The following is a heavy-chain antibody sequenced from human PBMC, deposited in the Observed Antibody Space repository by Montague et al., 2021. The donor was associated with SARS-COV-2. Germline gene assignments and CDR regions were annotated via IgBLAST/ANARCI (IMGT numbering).Heavy chain of an antibody. CDR3: ARIPFGYYGMDV. V-gene: IGHV4-4*02. CDR2: IYHSGGT. CDR1: AGSISSSNW. J-gene: IGHJ6*02. Sequence: SETLSLTCAVSAGSISSSNWWSWVRQPPGKGLEWIAEIYHSGGTNYNPSHKSRVTISVDKSKNQFSLKLSSVTAADTAVYYCARIPFGYYGMDVWGQGTTVTVSS. D-gene: IGHD3-16*01.